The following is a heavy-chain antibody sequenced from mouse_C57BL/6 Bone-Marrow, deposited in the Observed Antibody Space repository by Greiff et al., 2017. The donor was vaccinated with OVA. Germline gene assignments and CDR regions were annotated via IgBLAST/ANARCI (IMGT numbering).Heavy chain of an antibody. D-gene: IGHD3-2*02. CDR2: IDPSDSYT. Sequence: QVHVKQPGAELVKPGASVKLSCTASGYTFTSYWMQWVKQSPGQGLEWIGEIDPSDSYTNYKQKFKGKATLTVDTSTSTAYMQLSSLTSEDSAVYDCARGVTAQALYAMDYWGQGTSVTVSS. J-gene: IGHJ4*01. CDR1: GYTFTSYW. CDR3: ARGVTAQALYAMDY. V-gene: IGHV1-50*01.